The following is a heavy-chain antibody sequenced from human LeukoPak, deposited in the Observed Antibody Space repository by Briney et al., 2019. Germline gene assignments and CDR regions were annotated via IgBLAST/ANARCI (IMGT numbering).Heavy chain of an antibody. CDR1: GFTFSSYS. D-gene: IGHD6-13*01. Sequence: GGSLRLSCAASGFTFSSYSMNWVRQAPGKGLEWVSSISSSSSYIYYADSVKGRFTISRDNAKNSLYLQMNSLRAEDTAVYYCARDRLSIAAAGSNFDYWGQGTLVTVPS. J-gene: IGHJ4*02. CDR3: ARDRLSIAAAGSNFDY. V-gene: IGHV3-21*01. CDR2: ISSSSSYI.